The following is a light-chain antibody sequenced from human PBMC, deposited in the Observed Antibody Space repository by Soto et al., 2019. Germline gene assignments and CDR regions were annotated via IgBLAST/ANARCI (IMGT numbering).Light chain of an antibody. CDR1: SSDVGTYNL. CDR3: CSYAGSGIV. J-gene: IGLJ2*01. V-gene: IGLV2-23*01. CDR2: KSS. Sequence: QSVLTQPASVSGSPGQSLTISCIGSSSDVGTYNLVSWYQQHPGKAPKLMIYKSSKRPSGVSNRFSASRSGNTASLTISGLQAEDEADYYCCSYAGSGIVFGGGTKLTVL.